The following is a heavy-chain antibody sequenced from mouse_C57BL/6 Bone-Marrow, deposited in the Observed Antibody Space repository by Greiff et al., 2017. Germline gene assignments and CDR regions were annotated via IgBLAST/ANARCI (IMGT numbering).Heavy chain of an antibody. D-gene: IGHD1-1*01. CDR3: ARSGYYGSVDY. CDR1: GYTFTDYN. Sequence: DVQLVESGPELVKPGASVKMSCKASGYTFTDYNMHWVKQSHGKSLEWIGYINPNNGGTSYNQKFKGKATLTVTKSSSTAYMELRSLTSEDSAVYYCARSGYYGSVDYWGQGTTLTVSS. J-gene: IGHJ2*01. V-gene: IGHV1-22*01. CDR2: INPNNGGT.